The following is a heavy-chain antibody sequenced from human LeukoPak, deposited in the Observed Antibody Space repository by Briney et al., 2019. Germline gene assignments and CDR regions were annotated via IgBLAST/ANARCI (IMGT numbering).Heavy chain of an antibody. CDR3: AKDAPVNIVVVPAANS. D-gene: IGHD2-2*01. V-gene: IGHV3-23*01. Sequence: GGSLRLSCAASGFTFSSYAMSWVRQAPGKGLEWVSAISGSGGTTYYADSVKGRFTISRDNSKNTLYLQMNSLRAEDTAVYYCAKDAPVNIVVVPAANSWGQGTLVTVSS. CDR1: GFTFSSYA. J-gene: IGHJ4*02. CDR2: ISGSGGTT.